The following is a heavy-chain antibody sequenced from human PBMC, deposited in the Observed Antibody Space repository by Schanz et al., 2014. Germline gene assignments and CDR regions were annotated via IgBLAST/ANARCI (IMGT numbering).Heavy chain of an antibody. D-gene: IGHD3-10*01. Sequence: EVQLVESGGGLVQPGGSLRLSCAASGFTFSTSTMHWVRQAPGKGLLWVSSISGTGGDDTYYADSVKGRFTISRDNSKNTVHLQMNSLRAEDTALYYCVRDELLWFGEVLSLDYWGQGALVTVSS. CDR1: GFTFSTST. V-gene: IGHV3-23*04. J-gene: IGHJ4*02. CDR2: ISGTGGDDT. CDR3: VRDELLWFGEVLSLDY.